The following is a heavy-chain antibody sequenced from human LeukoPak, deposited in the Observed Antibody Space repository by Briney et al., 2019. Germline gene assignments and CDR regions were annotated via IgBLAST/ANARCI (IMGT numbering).Heavy chain of an antibody. Sequence: GGSLRLSWAASGFTLGDYYMSSIRQAPGKGLEWVSYISSSSSYTSYADSVKGRFTISRDNAKNSLYLQMNSLRAEDTAVYYCARHLGYSGYVATDAFDIWGQGTMVTVSS. D-gene: IGHD5-12*01. CDR1: GFTLGDYY. CDR2: ISSSSSYT. J-gene: IGHJ3*02. V-gene: IGHV3-11*06. CDR3: ARHLGYSGYVATDAFDI.